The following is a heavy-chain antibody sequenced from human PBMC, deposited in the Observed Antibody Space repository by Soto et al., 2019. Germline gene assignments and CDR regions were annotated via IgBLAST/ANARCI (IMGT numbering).Heavy chain of an antibody. J-gene: IGHJ4*02. Sequence: SETLSLTCTVSGGSIGSGGYYWSWIRQHPGKGLEWIGYIYYSGSTYYNPSLKSRVTISVDTSKNQFSLKLSSVTAADTAVYYCARDNTGYSSSSGGFDYWGQGTLVPSPQ. D-gene: IGHD6-6*01. CDR1: GGSIGSGGYY. CDR2: IYYSGST. CDR3: ARDNTGYSSSSGGFDY. V-gene: IGHV4-31*03.